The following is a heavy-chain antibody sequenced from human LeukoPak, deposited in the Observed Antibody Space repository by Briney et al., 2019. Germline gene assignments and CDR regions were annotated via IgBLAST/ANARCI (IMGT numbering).Heavy chain of an antibody. CDR1: GFTFSSYA. D-gene: IGHD2-2*01. J-gene: IGHJ4*02. CDR3: ARWCAAALDY. V-gene: IGHV3-30-3*01. Sequence: PGRSLRLSCAASGFTFSSYAMHWVRQAPGKGLEWVAVISYDGSNKYYADSVKGRFTISRDNSKNTLYLQMNSLRAEDTAVYYCARWCAAALDYWGQGTLVTVSS. CDR2: ISYDGSNK.